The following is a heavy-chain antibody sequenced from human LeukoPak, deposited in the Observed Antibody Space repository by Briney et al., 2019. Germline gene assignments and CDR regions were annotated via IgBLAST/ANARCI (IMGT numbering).Heavy chain of an antibody. D-gene: IGHD3-22*01. CDR2: IYSGGST. CDR1: GFTVSSNY. V-gene: IGHV3-66*01. J-gene: IGHJ4*02. CDR3: ARGFDGYYDTSGYDY. Sequence: PGGSLRLSCAASGFTVSSNYMSWVRQAPGKGLEWVSVIYSGGSTHYADSVKGRFTISRDNSKNTLYLQMNSLRAEDTAVYYCARGFDGYYDTSGYDYWGQGTLV.